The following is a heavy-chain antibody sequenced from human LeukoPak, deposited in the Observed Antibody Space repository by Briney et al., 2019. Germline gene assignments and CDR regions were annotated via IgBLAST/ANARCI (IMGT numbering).Heavy chain of an antibody. V-gene: IGHV3-53*01. CDR3: ARSHPWGMNYYYYYGMDV. D-gene: IGHD2-8*02. J-gene: IGHJ6*02. CDR1: GFIFSSYA. Sequence: GGSLRLSCAASGFIFSSYAMTWVRQAPGKGLEWVSLIYSGGITYYADSVKGRFTISRDNSKNTLYLQMNSPRAEDTAVYYCARSHPWGMNYYYYYGMDVWGQGTTVTVSS. CDR2: IYSGGIT.